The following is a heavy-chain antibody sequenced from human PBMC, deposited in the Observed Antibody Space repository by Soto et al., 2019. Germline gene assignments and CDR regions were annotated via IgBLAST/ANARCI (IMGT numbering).Heavy chain of an antibody. Sequence: EVQLLESGGGLVQPGGSLRLSCAASGFTFSNYAMTWVRQGPGKGLEWVSGISGSGGSTSYADSVKGRFTISRDNSKNTLYLQMNSLRGEDTAIYYCAKGEYGSGSSDGWGQGTLVTVSS. CDR1: GFTFSNYA. D-gene: IGHD3-10*01. CDR2: ISGSGGST. CDR3: AKGEYGSGSSDG. V-gene: IGHV3-23*01. J-gene: IGHJ4*02.